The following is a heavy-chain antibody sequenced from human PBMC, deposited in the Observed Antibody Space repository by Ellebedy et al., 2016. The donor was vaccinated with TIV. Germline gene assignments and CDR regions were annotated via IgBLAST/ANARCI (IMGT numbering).Heavy chain of an antibody. J-gene: IGHJ4*02. Sequence: GESLKISCAASGFTFSSYWMSWVRQAPGKGLEWVANIEQDGSEKYYVDSVKGRFTISRDNAKNSLYLQMNSLRAEDTAVYYCARERGSGSYGGYYFDYWGQGTLVTVSS. CDR2: IEQDGSEK. D-gene: IGHD3-10*01. V-gene: IGHV3-7*01. CDR1: GFTFSSYW. CDR3: ARERGSGSYGGYYFDY.